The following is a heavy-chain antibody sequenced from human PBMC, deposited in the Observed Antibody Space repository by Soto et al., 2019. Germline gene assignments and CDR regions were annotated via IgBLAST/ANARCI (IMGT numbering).Heavy chain of an antibody. CDR1: GGSFSGYY. J-gene: IGHJ4*02. V-gene: IGHV4-34*01. CDR2: INHSGST. Sequence: QVQLQQWGAGLLKPSETLSLTCAVYGGSFSGYYWSWIRQPPGKGLEWIGEINHSGSTNYNPSLKSRVTISVDTSKNQFSLKLSSVTAADTAVYYCASSGCSSTSCYYFSYWGQGTLVTVSS. D-gene: IGHD2-2*01. CDR3: ASSGCSSTSCYYFSY.